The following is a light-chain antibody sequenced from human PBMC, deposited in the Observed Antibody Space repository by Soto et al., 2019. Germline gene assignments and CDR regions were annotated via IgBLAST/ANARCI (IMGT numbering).Light chain of an antibody. CDR3: QTWGTGIHYV. Sequence: QLVLTQSPSASASLGASVKLTCTLSSGHSSYAIAWHQQQPEKGPRYLMKLNSDGSHSKGDGIPDRFSCSSSGAERYLTISSLQSEDEADYYCQTWGTGIHYVFGTGTKVTVL. V-gene: IGLV4-69*01. CDR2: LNSDGSH. J-gene: IGLJ1*01. CDR1: SGHSSYA.